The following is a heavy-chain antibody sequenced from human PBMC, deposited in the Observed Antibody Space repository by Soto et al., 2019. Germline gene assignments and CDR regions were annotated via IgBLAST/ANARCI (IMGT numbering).Heavy chain of an antibody. CDR1: VFTFSSYS. CDR2: ISSSSSYI. J-gene: IGHJ6*02. Sequence: GGSLRLSCAASVFTFSSYSMNWVRQAPGKGLEWVSSISSSSSYIYYADSVKGRFTISGDNAKNSLYLQMNSLRAEDTAVYYCARDFYDFWSGYSNYGMDVWGQGTTVTVSS. CDR3: ARDFYDFWSGYSNYGMDV. D-gene: IGHD3-3*01. V-gene: IGHV3-21*01.